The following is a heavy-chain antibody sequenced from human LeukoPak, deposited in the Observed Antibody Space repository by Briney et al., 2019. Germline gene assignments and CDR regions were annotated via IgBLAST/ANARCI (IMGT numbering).Heavy chain of an antibody. CDR2: IKSDGST. CDR3: ARAPSEIGGYYPEYFRH. Sequence: PGGSLRLSWAASGFTFSTYWMHWVRQAPGKGLVWVSRIKSDGSTNYADSVKGRFTISRDNAKNTVSLQMNSLRAEDTGVYYCARAPSEIGGYYPEYFRHWGKGTLVTVSS. D-gene: IGHD3-22*01. J-gene: IGHJ1*01. V-gene: IGHV3-74*01. CDR1: GFTFSTYW.